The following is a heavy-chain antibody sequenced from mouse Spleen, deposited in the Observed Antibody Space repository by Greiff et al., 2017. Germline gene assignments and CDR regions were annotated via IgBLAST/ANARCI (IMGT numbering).Heavy chain of an antibody. CDR1: GYTFTDYN. V-gene: IGHV1-18*01. Sequence: VQLQQSGPELVKPGASVKIPCKASGYTFTDYNMDWVKQSHGKSLEWIGDINPNNGGTIYNQKFKGKATLTVDKSSSTAYMELRSLTSEDTAVYYCARGRGNYASFDVWGAGTTVTVSS. CDR3: ARGRGNYASFDV. CDR2: INPNNGGT. J-gene: IGHJ1*01. D-gene: IGHD2-1*01.